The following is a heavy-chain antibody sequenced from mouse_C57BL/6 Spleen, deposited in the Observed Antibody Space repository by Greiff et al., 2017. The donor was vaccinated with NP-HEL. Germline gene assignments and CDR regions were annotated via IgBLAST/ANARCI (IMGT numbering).Heavy chain of an antibody. Sequence: EVQLQQSGAELVRPGASVKLSCTASGFNIKDYYMHWVKQRPEQGLEWMGRIDPEDGDTEYATKFQGKATMIADTSSNTAYLQLSSLTPEDTAVYYCNTKGYCDNVDYWSQRTTLPVSS. V-gene: IGHV14-1*01. J-gene: IGHJ2*01. CDR2: IDPEDGDT. CDR3: NTKGYCDNVDY. D-gene: IGHD1-3*01. CDR1: GFNIKDYY.